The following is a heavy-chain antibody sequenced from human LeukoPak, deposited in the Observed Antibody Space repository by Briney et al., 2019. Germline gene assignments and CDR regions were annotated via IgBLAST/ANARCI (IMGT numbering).Heavy chain of an antibody. D-gene: IGHD6-19*01. CDR2: ISAYNGNT. J-gene: IGHJ3*02. Sequence: ASAKVYCKASGYTFTSYGISWVRQAPGQGLEWMGWISAYNGNTNYAQKLQGRVTMTTDTSTSTAYMELRSLRSDDTAVYYCARDGARSSGWYSGAFDIWGQGTMVTVSS. CDR1: GYTFTSYG. CDR3: ARDGARSSGWYSGAFDI. V-gene: IGHV1-18*01.